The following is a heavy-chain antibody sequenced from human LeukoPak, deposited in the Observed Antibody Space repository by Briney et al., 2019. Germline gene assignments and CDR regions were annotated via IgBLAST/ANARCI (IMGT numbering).Heavy chain of an antibody. CDR3: ARVPGSSSSRLDYSYYYYMDV. J-gene: IGHJ6*03. CDR2: ISAYNGNT. Sequence: ASVKVSCKASGYTFTSYGISWVRQAPGQGLEWMGWISAYNGNTNYAQKIQGRVTMTTDTSTSTAYMELRSLRSDDTAVYYCARVPGSSSSRLDYSYYYYMDVWGKGTTVTISS. V-gene: IGHV1-18*01. CDR1: GYTFTSYG. D-gene: IGHD6-13*01.